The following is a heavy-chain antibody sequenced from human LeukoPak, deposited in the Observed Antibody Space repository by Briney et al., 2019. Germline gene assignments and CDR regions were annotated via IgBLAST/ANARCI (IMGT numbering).Heavy chain of an antibody. Sequence: GGSLRLSCAASGLSFSSYAMTWVRQAPGKGLEWVSSISGSGGSTYYADSVKGRFTISRDNSKNTLYLQVNSLRAEDTALYYCASRQTTIFYMDVWGKGTTVTVSS. CDR1: GLSFSSYA. CDR3: ASRQTTIFYMDV. D-gene: IGHD3-3*01. J-gene: IGHJ6*03. V-gene: IGHV3-23*01. CDR2: ISGSGGST.